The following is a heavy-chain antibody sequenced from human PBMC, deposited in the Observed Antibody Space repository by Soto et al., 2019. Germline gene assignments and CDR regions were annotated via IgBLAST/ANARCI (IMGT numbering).Heavy chain of an antibody. CDR2: IYYSGST. CDR3: ARRGVAADDYFDY. D-gene: IGHD6-19*01. CDR1: GGSISSSSYY. J-gene: IGHJ4*02. Sequence: SETRSLTCTVCGGSISSSSYYWGWIRQPPGKGLEWIGSIYYSGSTYYNPSLKGRVTISVDTSKNQFSLKLSSVTAADTAVYYCARRGVAADDYFDYWGQGTLVTVSS. V-gene: IGHV4-39*01.